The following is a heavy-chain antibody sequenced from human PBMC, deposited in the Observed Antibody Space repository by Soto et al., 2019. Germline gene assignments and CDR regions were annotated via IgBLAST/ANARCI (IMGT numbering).Heavy chain of an antibody. CDR1: GFPFDDYG. CDR3: ARTPGYYGDFFDY. CDR2: INRHGGST. D-gene: IGHD4-17*01. Sequence: EVQLVESGGGAVRSGGSLRLSCAASGFPFDDYGMSWVRQAPGKGLEWVSGINRHGGSTGYADSVKGRFTISRDNAKNSLHLHMNSLRAEDTAFYYCARTPGYYGDFFDYWGQGTLVTVSA. V-gene: IGHV3-20*04. J-gene: IGHJ4*02.